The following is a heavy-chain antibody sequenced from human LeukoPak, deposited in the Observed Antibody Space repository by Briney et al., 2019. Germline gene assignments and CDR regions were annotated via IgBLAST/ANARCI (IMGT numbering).Heavy chain of an antibody. J-gene: IGHJ6*02. CDR3: AKGIVGATKGVDYYYGMDV. Sequence: GRSLRLSCAASGFTFSSYGMHWVRRAPGKGLEWVAVISYDGSNKYYADSVKGRFTISRDNSKNTLYLQMNSLRAEDTAVYYCAKGIVGATKGVDYYYGMDVWGQGTTVTVSS. D-gene: IGHD1-26*01. V-gene: IGHV3-30*18. CDR1: GFTFSSYG. CDR2: ISYDGSNK.